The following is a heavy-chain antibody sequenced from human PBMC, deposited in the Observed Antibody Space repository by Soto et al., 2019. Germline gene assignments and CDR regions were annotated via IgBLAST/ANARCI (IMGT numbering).Heavy chain of an antibody. J-gene: IGHJ4*02. Sequence: QVQLQESGPGLLKPSGTLSLTCTVSGDSMSSSNWWNWVRQPPGKGLEWIGEAHHSGRTNYNPSLXRXVXIXXDRSQNLFSLKLASVTAADTAVYYCVRSEATALAYWGQGTLVTVSS. CDR3: VRSEATALAY. CDR1: GDSMSSSNW. V-gene: IGHV4-4*02. CDR2: AHHSGRT.